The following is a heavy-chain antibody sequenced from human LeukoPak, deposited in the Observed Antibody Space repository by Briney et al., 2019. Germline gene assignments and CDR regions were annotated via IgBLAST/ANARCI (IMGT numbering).Heavy chain of an antibody. CDR1: GGTFSSYA. V-gene: IGHV1-18*01. Sequence: ASVKVSCKASGGTFSSYAISWVRQAPGQGLEWMGWISAYNGNTNYAQKLQGRVTMTTDTSTSTAYMELRSLRSDDTAVYYCARANYDFWSGYYRGGDWFDPWGQGTLVTVSS. CDR2: ISAYNGNT. D-gene: IGHD3-3*01. CDR3: ARANYDFWSGYYRGGDWFDP. J-gene: IGHJ5*02.